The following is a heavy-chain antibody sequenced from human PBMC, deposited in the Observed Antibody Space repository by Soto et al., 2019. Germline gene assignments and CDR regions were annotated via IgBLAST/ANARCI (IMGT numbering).Heavy chain of an antibody. CDR2: IDTDGSST. J-gene: IGHJ4*02. CDR3: VRGSNAWIGVDY. CDR1: GFTFSSYW. Sequence: EVQLVESGGGLVQPGGSLRLSCVVSGFTFSSYWMHWVRQAPGKGLVWVSRIDTDGSSTTYADSVEGRFTIARDNAKNTLYVPTHSLRDDDTAAYFCVRGSNAWIGVDYWGQGTMATVSS. V-gene: IGHV3-74*01. D-gene: IGHD6-19*01.